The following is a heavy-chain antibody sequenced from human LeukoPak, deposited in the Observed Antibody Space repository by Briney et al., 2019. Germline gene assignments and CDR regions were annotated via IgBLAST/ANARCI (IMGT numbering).Heavy chain of an antibody. CDR3: AKDLGHEIVVVPPDYGMDV. J-gene: IGHJ6*02. Sequence: GGSLRLSCAASGFTFSSYTMRWVRQAPGKGLEWVSAISGSGGSTYYADSVKGRFTISRDNSKNTLYLQMNSLRAEDTAVYYCAKDLGHEIVVVPPDYGMDVWGQGTTVTVSS. V-gene: IGHV3-23*01. CDR2: ISGSGGST. D-gene: IGHD2-2*01. CDR1: GFTFSSYT.